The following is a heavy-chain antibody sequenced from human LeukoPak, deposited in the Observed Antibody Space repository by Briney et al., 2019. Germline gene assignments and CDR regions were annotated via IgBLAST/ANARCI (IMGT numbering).Heavy chain of an antibody. CDR3: TRGFYYDTSSYYYEGDY. V-gene: IGHV3-48*02. CDR1: GFTFSSHS. J-gene: IGHJ4*02. D-gene: IGHD3-22*01. CDR2: ISSSSSTI. Sequence: GGSLRLSCEASGFTFSSHSMSWVRQAPGKGLEWVSYISSSSSTIYYADSVKGRFTISRDNAKNSLYLQMNSLRDEDTAVYYCTRGFYYDTSSYYYEGDYWGQGTLVTVSS.